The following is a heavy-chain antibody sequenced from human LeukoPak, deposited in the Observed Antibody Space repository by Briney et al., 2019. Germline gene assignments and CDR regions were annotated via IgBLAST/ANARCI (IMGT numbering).Heavy chain of an antibody. Sequence: QPSETLSLTCAVSGYSISSGYYWGWIRQPPAKGLEWAANINEDGSEKYYVDSVKGRFTISRDNAKNSLYLQMTSLRVEDTAVYYCARSGQGTSPYWGQGTLVTASS. V-gene: IGHV3-7*01. CDR1: GYSISSGYY. CDR3: ARSGQGTSPY. D-gene: IGHD1-7*01. J-gene: IGHJ4*02. CDR2: INEDGSEK.